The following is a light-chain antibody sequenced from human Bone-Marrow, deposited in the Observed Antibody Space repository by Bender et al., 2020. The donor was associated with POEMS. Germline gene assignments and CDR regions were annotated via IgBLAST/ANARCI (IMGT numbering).Light chain of an antibody. CDR1: ILSTQY. Sequence: ELTQSPSVSVSPGQTARITCSGEILSTQYAYWYQQKAGQAPVLVIYKDTERPSGIPERFSGPTSGTTVTLTINGVQAEDEADYHCQSADASGVYRVFGGGTKLTVL. J-gene: IGLJ2*01. CDR3: QSADASGVYRV. CDR2: KDT. V-gene: IGLV3-25*02.